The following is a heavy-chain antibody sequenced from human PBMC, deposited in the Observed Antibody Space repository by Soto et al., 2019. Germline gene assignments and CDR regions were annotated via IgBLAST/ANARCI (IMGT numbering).Heavy chain of an antibody. J-gene: IGHJ3*02. CDR3: ARGGRGYSGYDFQDAFDI. CDR2: TYYRSKWYN. V-gene: IGHV6-1*01. Sequence: SQTLSLTCAISGDSVSRNSAAWNWIRQSPSRGLEWLGRTYYRSKWYNDYAVSVKSRITINPDTSKNQFSLQLNSVTPEDTAVYYCARGGRGYSGYDFQDAFDIWGQGTMVTVSS. CDR1: GDSVSRNSAA. D-gene: IGHD5-12*01.